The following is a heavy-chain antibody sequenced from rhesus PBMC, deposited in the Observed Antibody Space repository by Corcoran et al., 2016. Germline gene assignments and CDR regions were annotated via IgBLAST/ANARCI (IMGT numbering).Heavy chain of an antibody. J-gene: IGHJ4*01. CDR1: GFSFSAYY. V-gene: IGHV3S18*01. Sequence: EVQLVESGGGLAKPGGSLRLSCAASGFSFSAYYLYWVLQAPGKGLELVSGSSYTGGSTYYADSVKGRFTISRENAKNTLYLQMDSLRAEDTAVYYCARGIVDYFDYWGQGVLVTVSS. CDR2: SSYTGGST. CDR3: ARGIVDYFDY. D-gene: IGHD1-44*01.